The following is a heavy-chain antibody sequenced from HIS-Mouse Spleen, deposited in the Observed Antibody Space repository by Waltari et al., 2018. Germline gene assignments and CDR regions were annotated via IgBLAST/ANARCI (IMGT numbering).Heavy chain of an antibody. V-gene: IGHV3-53*01. CDR2: MYSGGST. CDR1: GFTVSGNY. J-gene: IGHJ4*02. CDR3: ARDDPYSSGWYDFDY. Sequence: EVQLVEHGGALIHPGGSLRLSCAASGFTVSGNYMTWVRQAPGKGLGWVSVMYSGGSTYYADSVKGRFTISRDNSKNTLYLQMNSLRAEDTAVYYCARDDPYSSGWYDFDYWGQGTLVTVSS. D-gene: IGHD6-19*01.